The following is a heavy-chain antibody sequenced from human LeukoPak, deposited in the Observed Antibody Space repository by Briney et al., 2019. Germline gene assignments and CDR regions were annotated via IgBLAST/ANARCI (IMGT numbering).Heavy chain of an antibody. CDR3: ARTMAAYCGGAYPHAAFDI. CDR1: DDSISDYY. V-gene: IGHV4-59*01. J-gene: IGHJ3*02. Sequence: SETLSLTCTVSDDSISDYYRGWIRQPPGKGLEWIGYFYNSGRSTYNPSLKSRVTISADTPKNHFSLKLNSVTTADTAVYYCARTMAAYCGGAYPHAAFDIWGQGTMVTVSS. D-gene: IGHD2-21*01. CDR2: FYNSGRS.